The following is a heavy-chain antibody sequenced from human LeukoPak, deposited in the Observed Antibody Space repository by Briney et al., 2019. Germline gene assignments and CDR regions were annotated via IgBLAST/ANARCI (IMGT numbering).Heavy chain of an antibody. CDR2: IKGDESAR. V-gene: IGHV3-7*01. CDR3: ARDVVGSLDY. J-gene: IGHJ4*02. Sequence: GGSLRLSCAASGFTFSTYWMAWVRQAPGKGLGWVANIKGDESARHQADSVKGRFTISRDNAQNSVYLQMSSLRGEDTAVYYCARDVVGSLDYWGQGTLVTVSS. CDR1: GFTFSTYW. D-gene: IGHD1-26*01.